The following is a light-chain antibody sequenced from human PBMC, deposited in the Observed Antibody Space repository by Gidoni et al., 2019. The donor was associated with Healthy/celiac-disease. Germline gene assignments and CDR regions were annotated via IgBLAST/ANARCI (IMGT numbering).Light chain of an antibody. CDR2: DVS. CDR1: SSDVGGYNY. J-gene: IGLJ2*01. CDR3: SSYTSSSTLYVV. Sequence: QSALTQPASVSGSPGPSIPISCTGTSSDVGGYNYVSWYQQHPGKAPKLMIYDVSNRPSGVSNRFSGSKSGNTASLTISGLQAEDEADYYCSSYTSSSTLYVVFGGGTKLTVL. V-gene: IGLV2-14*01.